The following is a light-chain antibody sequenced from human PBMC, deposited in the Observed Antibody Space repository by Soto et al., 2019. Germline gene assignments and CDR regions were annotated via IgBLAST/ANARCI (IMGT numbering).Light chain of an antibody. Sequence: EIVLTQSPATLSLSPGERATLSCSASQSVSSYLAWYQQKPGQAPRLLIYDASNRATCIPARFSGSGSGTDFTLTISSLEPEDFADYYCQQRSAFGGGTQVEIK. CDR3: QQRSA. J-gene: IGKJ4*01. V-gene: IGKV3-11*01. CDR1: QSVSSY. CDR2: DAS.